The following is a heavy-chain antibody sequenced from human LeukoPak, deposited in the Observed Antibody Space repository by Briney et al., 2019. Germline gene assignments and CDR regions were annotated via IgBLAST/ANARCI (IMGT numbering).Heavy chain of an antibody. CDR1: GFTFSSYS. J-gene: IGHJ4*02. D-gene: IGHD2-15*01. V-gene: IGHV3-48*01. Sequence: GSLRLSCAASGFTFSSYSMNWVRQAPGKGLEWVSYISSSSSTIYYADSVKGRFTISRDNAKNSLYLQMNSLRAEDTAVYYCARGVVAAPQTFDYWGQGTLVTVSS. CDR2: ISSSSSTI. CDR3: ARGVVAAPQTFDY.